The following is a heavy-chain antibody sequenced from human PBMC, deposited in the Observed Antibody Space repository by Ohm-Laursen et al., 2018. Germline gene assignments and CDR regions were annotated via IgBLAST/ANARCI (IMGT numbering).Heavy chain of an antibody. CDR1: GGSFSGYY. D-gene: IGHD2-15*01. J-gene: IGHJ6*02. V-gene: IGHV4-34*01. CDR2: INHSGST. CDR3: ASRSTVNCSGGSCYSGMDV. Sequence: TLSLTCAVYGGSFSGYYWSWIRQPPGKGLEWIGEINHSGSTNYNPSLKSRVTISVDTSKNQFSLKLSSVTAADTAVYYCASRSTVNCSGGSCYSGMDVWGQGTTVTVSS.